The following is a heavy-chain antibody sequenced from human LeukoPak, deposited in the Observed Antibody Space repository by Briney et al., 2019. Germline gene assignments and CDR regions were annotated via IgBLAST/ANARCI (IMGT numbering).Heavy chain of an antibody. CDR2: ISGDGGTT. CDR1: GFTFDDHP. V-gene: IGHV3-43*02. Sequence: GGSLRLSCGASGFTFDDHPMHWVRQVPGKGLEWVSLISGDGGTTSYADSVKGRFTISRDNSKNSLYLQMNSLRTEDTALYYCAKKSGAPANFDYWGQGTLVTVSS. D-gene: IGHD6-13*01. J-gene: IGHJ4*02. CDR3: AKKSGAPANFDY.